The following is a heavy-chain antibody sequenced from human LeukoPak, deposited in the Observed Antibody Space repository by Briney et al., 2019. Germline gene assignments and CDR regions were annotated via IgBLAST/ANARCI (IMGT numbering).Heavy chain of an antibody. Sequence: PGGSLRLSCAASGFPFSSFWMTWVRQAPGKGLEWVANIKQDGSEKYSVDSVKGRFTISRDNAKNSLYLQMISLRAEDTAVYYCARGLSLDSWGQGTLVTVSS. J-gene: IGHJ5*01. V-gene: IGHV3-7*02. CDR1: GFPFSSFW. CDR2: IKQDGSEK. CDR3: ARGLSLDS.